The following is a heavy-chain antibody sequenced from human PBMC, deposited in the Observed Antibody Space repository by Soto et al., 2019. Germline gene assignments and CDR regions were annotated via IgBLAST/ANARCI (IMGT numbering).Heavy chain of an antibody. CDR1: GFTFSSYA. D-gene: IGHD2-21*02. CDR3: ARGGSDYYFDY. V-gene: IGHV3-64*01. CDR2: INRNGGST. Sequence: GFLRLACAASGFTFSSYAMHWVRQAPGKGLEYVSTINRNGGSTYYANSVKGRFTISRDNSKNTLYLQMGSLRAEDMAVYYCARGGSDYYFDYWGQGTLVTVSS. J-gene: IGHJ4*02.